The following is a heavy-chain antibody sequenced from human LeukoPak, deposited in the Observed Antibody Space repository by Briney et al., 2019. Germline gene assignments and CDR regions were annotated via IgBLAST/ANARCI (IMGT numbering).Heavy chain of an antibody. Sequence: GGSLRLSCATSGFTFNNYAMSWVRQAPGKGLEWVSAISSTGIAAYYADSVKGRFTISKDNAKNSLYLQMNSLRAEDTAVYYCARGDKSIGWYFLDYWGQGTLVTVSS. CDR2: ISSTGIAA. D-gene: IGHD6-19*01. J-gene: IGHJ4*02. V-gene: IGHV3-23*01. CDR1: GFTFNNYA. CDR3: ARGDKSIGWYFLDY.